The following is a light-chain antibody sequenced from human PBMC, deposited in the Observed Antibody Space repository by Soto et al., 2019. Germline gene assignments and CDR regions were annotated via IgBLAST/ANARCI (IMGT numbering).Light chain of an antibody. J-gene: IGKJ5*01. CDR2: AAS. CDR1: QGISNY. CDR3: QKYNSAPAIT. V-gene: IGKV1-27*01. Sequence: IQMTKSPSSLSASVGDRVTITCRASQGISNYLAWYQQKPGKVPKLLIYAASTLQSGGPSRFFGSGSGTDFTRTSSSMQPEDVATYYCQKYNSAPAITFGQGTRLEIK.